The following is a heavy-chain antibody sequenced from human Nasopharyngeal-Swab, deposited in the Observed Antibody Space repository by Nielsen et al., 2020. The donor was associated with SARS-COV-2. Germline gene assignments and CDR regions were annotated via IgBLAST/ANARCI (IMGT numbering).Heavy chain of an antibody. D-gene: IGHD6-19*01. Sequence: GGSLRLSCAASGFTFSSYAMSWVRQAPGKGLEWVSAISGSGGSTYYADSVKGRFTISRDNSKNTLYLQMNSLRAEDTDVYYCAKDPSVAGQYYFDYWGQGTLVTVSS. CDR2: ISGSGGST. J-gene: IGHJ4*02. CDR1: GFTFSSYA. V-gene: IGHV3-23*01. CDR3: AKDPSVAGQYYFDY.